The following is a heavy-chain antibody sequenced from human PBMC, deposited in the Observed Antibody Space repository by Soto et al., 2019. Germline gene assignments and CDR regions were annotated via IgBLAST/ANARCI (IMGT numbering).Heavy chain of an antibody. J-gene: IGHJ4*02. CDR2: IYYSGST. D-gene: IGHD3-22*01. CDR3: ARSYYYDSSTHYPFDY. Sequence: PSETLSLTCTVSDDSISSYYWSWIRQSPGKGLEWIGYIYYSGSTNYNPSLKSRVTISVDTSKNQFSLTLRSVTAADTAVYYCARSYYYDSSTHYPFDYWGQGTLVTVS. CDR1: DDSISSYY. V-gene: IGHV4-59*01.